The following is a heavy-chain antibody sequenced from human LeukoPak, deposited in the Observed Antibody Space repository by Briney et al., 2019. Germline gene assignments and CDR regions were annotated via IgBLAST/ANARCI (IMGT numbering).Heavy chain of an antibody. CDR3: ARTVVASYYYYYYMDV. D-gene: IGHD2-21*01. J-gene: IGHJ6*03. Sequence: SVKVSCKASGGTFSSYAISWVRQAPGQGLEWMGGIIPIFGTANYAQKFQGRVTITADESTSTAYMELSSLRSEDTAVYYCARTVVASYYYYYYMDVWGKGTTVTVSS. CDR2: IIPIFGTA. CDR1: GGTFSSYA. V-gene: IGHV1-69*01.